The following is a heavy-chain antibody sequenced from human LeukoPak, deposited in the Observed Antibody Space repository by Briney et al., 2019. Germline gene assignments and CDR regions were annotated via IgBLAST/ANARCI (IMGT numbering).Heavy chain of an antibody. V-gene: IGHV1-24*01. CDR1: GYTLTELS. Sequence: GASVKVSCKVSGYTLTELSMHWVRQARGKGLEWMGGFDPEDGETIYAQKFQGRVTMTEDTSTDTAYMELSSLRSQDTAVYYCATDSASPRAAAGTVYYYYYMDVWGKGTTVTVSS. D-gene: IGHD6-13*01. J-gene: IGHJ6*03. CDR2: FDPEDGET. CDR3: ATDSASPRAAAGTVYYYYYMDV.